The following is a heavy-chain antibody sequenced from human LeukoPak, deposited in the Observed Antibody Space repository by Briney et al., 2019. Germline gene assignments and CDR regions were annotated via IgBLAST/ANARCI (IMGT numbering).Heavy chain of an antibody. J-gene: IGHJ4*02. CDR3: ARDAHGGQQWDY. V-gene: IGHV1-18*01. CDR1: GYTFTSYG. Sequence: ASVRVSCKASGYTFTSYGISWVRQAPGQGLEWMGWISAYNGNTNYAQKLQGRVTMTTDTSTSTAYMELRSLRSDETAVYYCARDAHGGQQWDYWGQGTLVTASP. CDR2: ISAYNGNT. D-gene: IGHD6-19*01.